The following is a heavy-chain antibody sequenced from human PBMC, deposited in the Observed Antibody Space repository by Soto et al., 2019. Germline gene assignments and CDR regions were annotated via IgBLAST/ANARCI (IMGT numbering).Heavy chain of an antibody. CDR1: GFTFTKNA. Sequence: QVQLVQSGAEEKKPGASVTVSCKASGFTFTKNAIHWVRQAPGQRPEWMGWINAANGNTNYSQKFQGRVTIIRDTSASTANMELTSLRSEDTAVSYCARSAVSPFGGLIGPFDHWGQGTLVTVSS. CDR3: ARSAVSPFGGLIGPFDH. D-gene: IGHD3-16*02. V-gene: IGHV1-3*05. J-gene: IGHJ4*02. CDR2: INAANGNT.